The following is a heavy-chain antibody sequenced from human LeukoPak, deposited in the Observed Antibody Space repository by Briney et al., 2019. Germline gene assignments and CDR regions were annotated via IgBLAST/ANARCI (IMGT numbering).Heavy chain of an antibody. D-gene: IGHD1-26*01. Sequence: SETLSLTCAVYGGSFSGYYWSWIRQPPGKGLEWIGEINHSGSTNYNPSLKSRVTISVDTSKNQFSLKLSSVTAADTAVNYCARGPGASRTGDFDYWGQGTLVTVSS. V-gene: IGHV4-34*01. CDR3: ARGPGASRTGDFDY. J-gene: IGHJ4*02. CDR2: INHSGST. CDR1: GGSFSGYY.